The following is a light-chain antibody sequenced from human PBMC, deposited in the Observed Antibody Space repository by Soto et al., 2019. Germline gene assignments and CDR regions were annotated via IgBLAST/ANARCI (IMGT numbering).Light chain of an antibody. J-gene: IGKJ1*01. CDR3: QHYNSYSEA. CDR1: QTISSW. Sequence: DIQRTQSTSTLSASVGDRVTITCRASQTISSWLAWYQQKPGKAPKLLIYKASTLKSGVPSRFSGSGSGTEFTLTISSLQPDDFATYYCQHYNSYSEAFGQGTKAAIK. CDR2: KAS. V-gene: IGKV1-5*03.